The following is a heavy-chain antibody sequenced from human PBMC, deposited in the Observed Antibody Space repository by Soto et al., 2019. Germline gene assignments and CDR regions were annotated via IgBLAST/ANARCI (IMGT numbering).Heavy chain of an antibody. Sequence: QVQLQQWGAGLLKPSETLSLTCAVYGGSFSGYYWSWIRQPPGKGLELIGEINHRGSTNYNPSLKWRVTISVDTSKNQFYPKPSSVTAAYTAVYYCPRGSRVKIPAASGRDYYYQGLDVWGQGTAVTVSS. V-gene: IGHV4-34*01. CDR1: GGSFSGYY. J-gene: IGHJ6*02. CDR3: PRGSRVKIPAASGRDYYYQGLDV. D-gene: IGHD6-25*01. CDR2: INHRGST.